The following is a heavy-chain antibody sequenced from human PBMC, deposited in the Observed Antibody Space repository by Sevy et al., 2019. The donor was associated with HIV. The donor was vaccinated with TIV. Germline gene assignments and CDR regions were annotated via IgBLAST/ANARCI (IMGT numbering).Heavy chain of an antibody. V-gene: IGHV1-2*02. J-gene: IGHJ4*02. D-gene: IGHD6-19*01. CDR1: GYTFTGYY. CDR2: INPNSGGT. CDR3: ARGWSGWYDNY. Sequence: ASVKVSCKASGYTFTGYYMHWVRQAPGQGLEWMGWINPNSGGTNYAKKFQGRVTMTRDTSISTAYMELSRLRSDDTAVYYCARGWSGWYDNYWGQGTLVTVSS.